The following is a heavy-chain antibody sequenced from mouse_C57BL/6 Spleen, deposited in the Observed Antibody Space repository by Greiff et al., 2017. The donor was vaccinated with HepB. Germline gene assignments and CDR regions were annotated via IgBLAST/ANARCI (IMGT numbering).Heavy chain of an antibody. CDR3: ARDYSNYGYFDV. CDR1: GYSFTDYN. J-gene: IGHJ1*03. Sequence: HLVESGPELVKPGASVKISCKASGYSFTDYNMNWVKQSNGKSLEWIGVINPNYGTTSYNQKFKGKATLTVDQSSTTAYMQLNSLTSEDSAVYYCARDYSNYGYFDVWGTGTTVTVSS. D-gene: IGHD2-5*01. CDR2: INPNYGTT. V-gene: IGHV1-39*01.